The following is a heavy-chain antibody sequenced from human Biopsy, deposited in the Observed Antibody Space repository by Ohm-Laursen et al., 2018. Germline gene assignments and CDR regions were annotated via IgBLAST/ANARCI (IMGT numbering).Heavy chain of an antibody. CDR1: GLSFSDYH. J-gene: IGHJ6*02. CDR3: ARDTRWSPYSMDV. V-gene: IGHV3-11*01. D-gene: IGHD4-23*01. CDR2: ISGGGTI. Sequence: SPRLYCAASGLSFSDYHMRWIRQAPGRGLEWVSYISGGGTIYYGDSMKGRVTISRDNAKNSLYLQMHSLRAEDTAVYYCARDTRWSPYSMDVWGQGTTVTVSS.